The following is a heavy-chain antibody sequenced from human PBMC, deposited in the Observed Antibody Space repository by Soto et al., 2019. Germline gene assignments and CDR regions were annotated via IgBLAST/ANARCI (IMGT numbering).Heavy chain of an antibody. D-gene: IGHD6-19*01. CDR1: GGSISSGGYY. J-gene: IGHJ4*02. CDR3: ARGWYSSGWYEGYDY. V-gene: IGHV4-61*08. Sequence: SETLSLTCSVSGGSISSGGYYLSWIRQPPGKGLEWIGYIYYSGSTNYNPSLKSRVTISVDTSKNQFSLKLSSVTAADTAVYYCARGWYSSGWYEGYDYWGQGTLVTVSS. CDR2: IYYSGST.